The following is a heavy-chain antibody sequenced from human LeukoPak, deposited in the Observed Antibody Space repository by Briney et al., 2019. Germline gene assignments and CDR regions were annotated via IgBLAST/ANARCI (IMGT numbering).Heavy chain of an antibody. CDR1: DYTFTNYG. D-gene: IGHD6-6*01. CDR2: ISVYNGDT. V-gene: IGHV1-18*01. J-gene: IGHJ4*02. Sequence: ASVKVSCKASDYTFTNYGISWVRQAPGQGLEWMGWISVYNGDTNYAQKFQGRVTMTTDTSTNTAYMELRSLRSDDTAVYYCARDMYSSSFNYWGQGTLVTVSS. CDR3: ARDMYSSSFNY.